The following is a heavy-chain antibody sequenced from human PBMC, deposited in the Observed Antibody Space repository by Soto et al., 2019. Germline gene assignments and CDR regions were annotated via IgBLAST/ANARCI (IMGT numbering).Heavy chain of an antibody. CDR3: TTASDYSNYVAFDI. J-gene: IGHJ3*02. V-gene: IGHV3-15*01. D-gene: IGHD4-4*01. CDR2: IKSKTDGGTT. CDR1: GFTFSNAW. Sequence: GGSLRLSCAASGFTFSNAWMSWVRQAPGKGLEWVGRIKSKTDGGTTDYAAPVKGRFTISRDDSKNTLYLQMNSLKTEDTAVYSCTTASDYSNYVAFDIWGQGTMVTVSS.